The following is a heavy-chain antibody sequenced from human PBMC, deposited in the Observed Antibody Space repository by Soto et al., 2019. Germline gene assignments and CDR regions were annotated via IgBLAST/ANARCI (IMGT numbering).Heavy chain of an antibody. CDR1: GFTFSSYA. D-gene: IGHD3-16*02. J-gene: IGHJ4*02. V-gene: IGHV3-30*18. CDR2: ISYDGSDK. CDR3: AHDLGELSPESYDY. Sequence: QVQLVESGGGVVQPGRSLRLSCAASGFTFSSYAMHGVRQAPGKGLEWVAVISYDGSDKYYADSVKGRFTISRDNSKNTLNLQMNSLRADDTAVYYCAHDLGELSPESYDYWGQGTLITVSS.